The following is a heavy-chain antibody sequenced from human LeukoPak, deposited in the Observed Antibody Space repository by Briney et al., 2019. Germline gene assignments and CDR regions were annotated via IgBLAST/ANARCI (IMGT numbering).Heavy chain of an antibody. CDR1: GFTFSSYG. CDR2: IWYDGSNK. CDR3: ARAAASDWLLALDY. J-gene: IGHJ4*02. V-gene: IGHV3-33*01. Sequence: GRSLRLSCAASGFTFSSYGMHWVRQAPGKGLEWVAVIWYDGSNKYYADSVKGRFTISRDNSKNTLYLQMNSLRAEDTALYYCARAAASDWLLALDYWGQGTLVTVSS. D-gene: IGHD3-9*01.